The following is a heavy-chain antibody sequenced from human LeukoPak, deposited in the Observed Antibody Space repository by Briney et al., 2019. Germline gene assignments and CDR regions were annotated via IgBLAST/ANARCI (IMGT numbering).Heavy chain of an antibody. CDR3: ARWESGSRRTYYFDY. D-gene: IGHD1-26*01. Sequence: SETLSLTCTVSGGSISSRSYYWGWIRQPPGKGLEWIGSIYYSGSTYYNPSLKSRVTISVDTSKNQFSLKLSSVTAADTAVYYCARWESGSRRTYYFDYWGQGTLVTVSS. J-gene: IGHJ4*02. CDR2: IYYSGST. V-gene: IGHV4-39*07. CDR1: GGSISSRSYY.